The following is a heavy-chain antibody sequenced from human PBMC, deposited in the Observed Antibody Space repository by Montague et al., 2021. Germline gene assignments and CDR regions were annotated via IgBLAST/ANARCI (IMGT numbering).Heavy chain of an antibody. CDR1: GFSISTSRVG. CDR3: AHRVVWAAGQNGFDA. CDR2: IYWDDEK. Sequence: PVLVKPTQTLTLTCTFSGFSISTSRVGVGWIRQPPGKALEWLALIYWDDEKRYSPSLKRRLTITKDTSKNQVVLTMTNIDPVDTGTYYCAHRVVWAAGQNGFDAWGQGTLVTVSS. V-gene: IGHV2-5*02. J-gene: IGHJ5*02. D-gene: IGHD6-13*01.